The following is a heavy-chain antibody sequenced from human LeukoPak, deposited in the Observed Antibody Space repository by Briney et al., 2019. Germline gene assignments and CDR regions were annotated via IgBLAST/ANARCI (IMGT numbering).Heavy chain of an antibody. CDR1: RFTFSSYS. D-gene: IGHD5-24*01. CDR2: ISSSSSSI. Sequence: GGSLRLSCAASRFTFSSYSFNWVRQAPGKGLEWVSYISSSSSSISYADSVTGRFTISRDNAKNSLYLQMDSLRDEDTAVYYCAREINFPGKRAFDIWGQGTMLTVSS. J-gene: IGHJ3*02. CDR3: AREINFPGKRAFDI. V-gene: IGHV3-48*02.